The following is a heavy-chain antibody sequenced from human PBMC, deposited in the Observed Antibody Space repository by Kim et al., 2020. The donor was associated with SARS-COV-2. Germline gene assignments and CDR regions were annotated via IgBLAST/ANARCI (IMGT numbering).Heavy chain of an antibody. CDR2: ISASGDNT. Sequence: GGSMRLSCAASGFTFSNYAMTWVRQAPGKGLEWVSAISASGDNTYYADSVKGRFTISRDNSKNTLYLQMNSLRAEDTAVYYCANRRDGFNAVDYWGQGTLVTVSS. J-gene: IGHJ4*02. V-gene: IGHV3-23*01. D-gene: IGHD5-12*01. CDR1: GFTFSNYA. CDR3: ANRRDGFNAVDY.